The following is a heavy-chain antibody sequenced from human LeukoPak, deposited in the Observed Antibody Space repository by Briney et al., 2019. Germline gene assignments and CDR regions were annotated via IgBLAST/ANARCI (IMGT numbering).Heavy chain of an antibody. D-gene: IGHD3-22*01. CDR1: GGSFSGYY. CDR2: INWNGGRT. Sequence: ETLSLTCAVYGGSFSGYYWSWIRQPPGKGLEWVSGINWNGGRTGYADSMKGRFIISRDNAKNSLYLQVNSLRAEDTALYYCARNFGGGDSSGPYYWGQGILVTVSS. V-gene: IGHV3-20*04. CDR3: ARNFGGGDSSGPYY. J-gene: IGHJ4*02.